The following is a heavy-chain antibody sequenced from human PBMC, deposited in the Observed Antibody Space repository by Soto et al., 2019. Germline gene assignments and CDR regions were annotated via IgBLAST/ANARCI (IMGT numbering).Heavy chain of an antibody. Sequence: GGSLRLSCAASGFTFSSYAMSWVRQAPGKGLEWVSAISGSGGSTYYADSVKGRFTISRDNSKNTLYLQMNSLRAEDTAVYYCAKDIAPTISSGNAFDYWGQGTLVTVSS. CDR1: GFTFSSYA. V-gene: IGHV3-23*01. D-gene: IGHD5-12*01. CDR3: AKDIAPTISSGNAFDY. J-gene: IGHJ4*02. CDR2: ISGSGGST.